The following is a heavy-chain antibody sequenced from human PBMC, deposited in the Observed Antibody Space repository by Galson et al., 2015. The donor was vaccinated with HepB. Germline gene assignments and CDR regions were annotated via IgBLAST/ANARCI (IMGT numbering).Heavy chain of an antibody. D-gene: IGHD3-16*01. CDR2: DFHTGAT. Sequence: SETLSLTCSVSGDSINSYYLSWFRQPPGKELEWIIFDFHTGATNYNPSLHSRVAISLDSFRNQVSLILISAPATDTAIYYCARHPPRGTVGYASDSCGQETLVTVSS. CDR1: GDSINSYY. V-gene: IGHV4-59*08. J-gene: IGHJ4*02. CDR3: ARHPPRGTVGYASDS.